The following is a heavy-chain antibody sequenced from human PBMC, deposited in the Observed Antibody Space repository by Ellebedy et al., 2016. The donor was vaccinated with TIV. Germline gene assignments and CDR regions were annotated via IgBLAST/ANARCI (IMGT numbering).Heavy chain of an antibody. V-gene: IGHV3-23*01. D-gene: IGHD3-10*01. CDR3: TTGGFRGY. J-gene: IGHJ4*02. Sequence: GESLKISCAASGFTFSNSAMSWVRQAPGKGLEWVSALGGSSENTYYADSVQGRFTISRDNSENTLYLQMNSLKTEDTAVYDCTTGGFRGYWGQGTLVTGSS. CDR2: LGGSSENT. CDR1: GFTFSNSA.